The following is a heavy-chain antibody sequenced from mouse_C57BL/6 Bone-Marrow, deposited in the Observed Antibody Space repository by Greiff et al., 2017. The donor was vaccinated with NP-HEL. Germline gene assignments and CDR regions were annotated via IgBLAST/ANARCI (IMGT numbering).Heavy chain of an antibody. CDR3: ARKLGRAWFAY. J-gene: IGHJ3*01. CDR1: GFTFSDYG. Sequence: EVKLMESGGGLVKPGGSLKLSCAASGFTFSDYGMHWVRQAPEKGLEWVAYISSGSSTIYYADTVKGRFTISRDNAKNTLFLQMTSLSSEDTAMYYCARKLGRAWFAYWGQGTLVTVSA. V-gene: IGHV5-17*01. D-gene: IGHD4-1*01. CDR2: ISSGSSTI.